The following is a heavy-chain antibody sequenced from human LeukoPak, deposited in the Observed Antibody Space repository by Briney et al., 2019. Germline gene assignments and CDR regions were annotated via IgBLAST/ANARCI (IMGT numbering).Heavy chain of an antibody. J-gene: IGHJ3*02. CDR1: GLTFSNYW. Sequence: HPGGSLRLSCAVSGLTFSNYWMHWVRQAPGKGLVWVSRIYNDGSSINYADSVKGRFTISRDNAKNTLYLQMNSLRAEDTAVYYCARVRGGSGSSYAADAFDIWGQGTMVTVSS. V-gene: IGHV3-74*01. D-gene: IGHD1-26*01. CDR3: ARVRGGSGSSYAADAFDI. CDR2: IYNDGSSI.